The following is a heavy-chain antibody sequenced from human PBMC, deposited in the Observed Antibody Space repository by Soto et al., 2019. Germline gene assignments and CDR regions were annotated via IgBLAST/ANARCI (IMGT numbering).Heavy chain of an antibody. D-gene: IGHD6-6*01. J-gene: IGHJ4*02. Sequence: PSETLSLTCTVSGGSISSSRYDWGWIRQPPGKGLEWIGSIYYSGSTYYNPSLKSRVTISVDTSKNQFSLKLSSVTAADTAVYYCARVDVSSSPGCFDYWGQGTLVTVS. V-gene: IGHV4-39*01. CDR2: IYYSGST. CDR1: GGSISSSRYD. CDR3: ARVDVSSSPGCFDY.